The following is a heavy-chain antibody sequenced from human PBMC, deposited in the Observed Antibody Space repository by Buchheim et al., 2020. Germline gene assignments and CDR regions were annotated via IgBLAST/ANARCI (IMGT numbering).Heavy chain of an antibody. CDR1: GFTFSDYY. V-gene: IGHV3-23*04. CDR3: AKDSYDSSGSRYDY. D-gene: IGHD3-22*01. J-gene: IGHJ4*02. CDR2: ISGGGDST. Sequence: VQLVESGGGLVKPGGSLRLSCAASGFTFSDYYMSWIRQAPGQGLEWVSAISGGGDSTWFADSVKGRFTISRDNSKNTLYLQMNSLRAEDTALYYCAKDSYDSSGSRYDYWGQGTL.